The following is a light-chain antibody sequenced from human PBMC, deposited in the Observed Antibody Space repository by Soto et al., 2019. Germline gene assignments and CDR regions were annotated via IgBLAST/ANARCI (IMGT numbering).Light chain of an antibody. CDR3: QQYNNFWP. CDR2: AAS. CDR1: QSISSW. J-gene: IGKJ1*01. Sequence: DIQITQYPSSLSASVRDRVTITCRASQSISSWLAWYQQKPGKAPKLLIYAASSLQSGVPSKFSGSGSGTDFTLTISSLQPDDFATYYCQQYNNFWPFGQGTKVDIK. V-gene: IGKV1-5*01.